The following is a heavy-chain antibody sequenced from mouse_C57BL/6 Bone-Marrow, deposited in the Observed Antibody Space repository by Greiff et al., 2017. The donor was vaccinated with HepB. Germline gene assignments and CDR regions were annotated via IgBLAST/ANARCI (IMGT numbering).Heavy chain of an antibody. D-gene: IGHD2-2*01. V-gene: IGHV1-26*01. Sequence: VQLQQSGPELVKPGASVKISCKASGYTFTDYYMNWVKQSHGKSLEWIGDINPNNGGTSYNQKFKGKATLTVDKSSSTAYMELRSLTSEDSAVYYCARELSTMVTTREYWGQGTTLTVSS. CDR2: INPNNGGT. CDR1: GYTFTDYY. CDR3: ARELSTMVTTREY. J-gene: IGHJ2*01.